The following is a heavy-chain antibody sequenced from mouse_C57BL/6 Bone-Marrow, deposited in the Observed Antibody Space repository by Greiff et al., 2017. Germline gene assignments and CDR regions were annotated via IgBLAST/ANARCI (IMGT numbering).Heavy chain of an antibody. V-gene: IGHV1-64*01. CDR3: ARRLLLREYYFDY. D-gene: IGHD1-1*01. J-gene: IGHJ2*01. CDR2: IHPNSGST. CDR1: GYTFTSYW. Sequence: QVQLQQPGAELVKPGASVKLSCKASGYTFTSYWMHWVKQRPGQGLEWIGMIHPNSGSTNYNEKFKSKATLTVDKSSSTAYMQLSSLTSEDAAVYDCARRLLLREYYFDYWGQGTTLTVSS.